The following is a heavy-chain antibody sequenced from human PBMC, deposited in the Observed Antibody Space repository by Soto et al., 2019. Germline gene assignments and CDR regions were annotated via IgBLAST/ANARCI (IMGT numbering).Heavy chain of an antibody. CDR1: GGSIISYY. J-gene: IGHJ5*02. D-gene: IGHD3-3*01. Sequence: PSETLSLTCTVSGGSIISYYLSWIRQPPGKGLEWIGYIYYSGSTNYNPSLKSRVTISVDTSKNQFSLKLSSVTAADTAVYYCARGNTYYDFWSGYYTHNWFDPWGQGTLVTVSS. CDR3: ARGNTYYDFWSGYYTHNWFDP. V-gene: IGHV4-59*13. CDR2: IYYSGST.